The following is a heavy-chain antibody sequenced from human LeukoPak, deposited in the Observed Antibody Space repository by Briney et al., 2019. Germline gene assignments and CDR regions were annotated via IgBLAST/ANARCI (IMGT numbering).Heavy chain of an antibody. V-gene: IGHV3-9*02. CDR3: AKDRRELLYYLDY. D-gene: IGHD1-26*01. CDR2: IIWNSGSI. J-gene: IGHJ4*02. Sequence: GRYMRPSSAASGVTSVDCAIYRGRQAPGKGLVGGSGIIWNSGSISYEASVKGRFTISIDNAKNSLYLQMSSLRAEDTALYYCAKDRRELLYYLDYWGQGTLVTVSS. CDR1: GVTSVDCA.